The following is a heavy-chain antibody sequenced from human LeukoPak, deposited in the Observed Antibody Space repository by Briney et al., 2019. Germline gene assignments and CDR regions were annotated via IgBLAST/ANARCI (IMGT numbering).Heavy chain of an antibody. Sequence: SVKVSCKASGGTFSSYAISWVRQAPGQGLEWMGGIIPIFGTANYAQKFQGRVTIAADESTSTAYMELSSLRSEDTAVYYCARFVASGWYYFDYWGQGTLVTVSS. V-gene: IGHV1-69*01. CDR2: IIPIFGTA. CDR1: GGTFSSYA. J-gene: IGHJ4*02. CDR3: ARFVASGWYYFDY. D-gene: IGHD6-19*01.